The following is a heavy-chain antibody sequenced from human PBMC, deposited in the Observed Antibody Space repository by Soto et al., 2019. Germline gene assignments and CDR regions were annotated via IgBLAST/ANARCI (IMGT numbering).Heavy chain of an antibody. CDR2: IKQDGSEK. J-gene: IGHJ3*02. CDR3: ARDQGIAAAGLLDAFAI. Sequence: PGGSLRLSCAASGFTFSSYWMSWVRQAPGKGLEWVANIKQDGSEKYYVDSVKGRFTISRDNAKNSLYLQMNSLRAEDTAVYYCARDQGIAAAGLLDAFAIWGQGTMVTVSS. D-gene: IGHD6-13*01. CDR1: GFTFSSYW. V-gene: IGHV3-7*01.